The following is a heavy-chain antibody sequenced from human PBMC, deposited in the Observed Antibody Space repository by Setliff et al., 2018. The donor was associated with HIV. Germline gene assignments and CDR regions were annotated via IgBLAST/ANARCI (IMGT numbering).Heavy chain of an antibody. V-gene: IGHV4-34*01. CDR2: INHSGST. CDR1: FNDYW. J-gene: IGHJ4*02. D-gene: IGHD6-19*01. CDR3: ARVRWLVRYFDY. Sequence: FNDYWMSWVRQAPGKGLEWIGEINHSGSTNYNPSLKSRVTISVDTSKNQFSLKLSSVTAADTAVYSCARVRWLVRYFDYWGQGTLVTVSS.